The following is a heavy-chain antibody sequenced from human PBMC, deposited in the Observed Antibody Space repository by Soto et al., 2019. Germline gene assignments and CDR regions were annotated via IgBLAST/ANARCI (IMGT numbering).Heavy chain of an antibody. CDR2: SSGNGGT. V-gene: IGHV3-23*01. Sequence: GVSLRLSGAASGFTFRTYAMSWVRQTPGRGLEWVSTSSGNGGTSYADFVRGRFTISRDNSKNTLYLQMNSLRAEDTAIYYCAKDAPGSGWLSDYWGQGTRVTVSS. CDR3: AKDAPGSGWLSDY. D-gene: IGHD6-19*01. J-gene: IGHJ4*02. CDR1: GFTFRTYA.